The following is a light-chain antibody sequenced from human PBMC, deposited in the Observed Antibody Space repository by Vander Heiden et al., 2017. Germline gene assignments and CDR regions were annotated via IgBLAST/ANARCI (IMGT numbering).Light chain of an antibody. CDR1: SSDVGGYNY. CDR2: DVS. J-gene: IGLJ1*01. Sequence: ALTQPRSVSGSPGQSVTISCTGTSSDVGGYNYVSWYQQHPGKAPKLMLYDVSKRPSGVPGRFSGSKAGHTASLTISGLQAEEEADYYGCADAGSDTYVFGTGTKVTVL. CDR3: CADAGSDTYV. V-gene: IGLV2-11*01.